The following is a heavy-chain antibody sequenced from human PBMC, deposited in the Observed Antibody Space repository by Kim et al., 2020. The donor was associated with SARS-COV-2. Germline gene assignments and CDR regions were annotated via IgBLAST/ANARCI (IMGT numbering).Heavy chain of an antibody. CDR3: ARHYGDYGAFDY. V-gene: IGHV1-69*13. J-gene: IGHJ4*02. D-gene: IGHD4-17*01. Sequence: SVKVSCKASGGTFSSYAISWVRQAPGQGLEWMGGIIPIFGTANYAQKFQGRVTITADESTSTAYMELSSLRSEDTAVYYCARHYGDYGAFDYWGQGTLVTVSS. CDR1: GGTFSSYA. CDR2: IIPIFGTA.